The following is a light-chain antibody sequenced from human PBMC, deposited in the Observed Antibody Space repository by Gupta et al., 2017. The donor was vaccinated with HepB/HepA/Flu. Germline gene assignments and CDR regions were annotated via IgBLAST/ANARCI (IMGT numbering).Light chain of an antibody. J-gene: IGLJ1*01. Sequence: QSALTQLRSVSGSPGQSVAVSCTGSSSNVGGYNYVSWYQQHPGKAPKLMIYDVNKRPSGVPDRFSGSKSGNTASLTISGLQAEDESDYYCCSYAGSNTYVFGTGTTVTV. V-gene: IGLV2-11*01. CDR1: SSNVGGYNY. CDR3: CSYAGSNTYV. CDR2: DVN.